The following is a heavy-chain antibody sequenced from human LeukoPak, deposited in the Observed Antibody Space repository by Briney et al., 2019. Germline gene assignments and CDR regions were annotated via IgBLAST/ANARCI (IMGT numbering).Heavy chain of an antibody. CDR3: ARNGGGLDY. V-gene: IGHV3-48*03. D-gene: IGHD3-16*01. CDR1: EFTFSSYD. CDR2: ITGSGGAV. Sequence: GGSLRLSCAASEFTFSSYDIIWIRQAPGKGLEWVSWITGSGGAVKYTDSVKGRFTISRDNAKKSVYLQMNSLRVEDTAVYYCARNGGGLDYWGQGTLVTVSS. J-gene: IGHJ4*02.